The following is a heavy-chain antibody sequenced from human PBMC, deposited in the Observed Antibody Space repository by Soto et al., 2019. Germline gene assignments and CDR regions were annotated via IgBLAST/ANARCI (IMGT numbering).Heavy chain of an antibody. Sequence: QVELVQSGAEVKKPGASVKGACTASGYTFPSATISWLRQDPGQGLQWMGWINAYNGDTKYAHRLQGRVTMTTDTSTNTAYLELASLTSDDTDIYFCASAHYGDSDYWGQGTLVTVSS. CDR1: GYTFPSAT. CDR2: INAYNGDT. J-gene: IGHJ4*02. D-gene: IGHD4-17*01. CDR3: ASAHYGDSDY. V-gene: IGHV1-18*01.